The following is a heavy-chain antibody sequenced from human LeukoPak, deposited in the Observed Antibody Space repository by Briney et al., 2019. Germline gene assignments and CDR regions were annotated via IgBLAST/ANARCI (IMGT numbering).Heavy chain of an antibody. J-gene: IGHJ4*02. CDR2: IYSGGST. D-gene: IGHD4-17*01. Sequence: PGGSLRLSCAASGFTVSSNYMSWVRQAPGKGLEWVSVIYSGGSTYYADSVKGRFTISRDNSKNTLYLQMNNLRAEDTAVYYCARDKSGDYGVVDYWGQGTLVTVSS. CDR1: GFTVSSNY. CDR3: ARDKSGDYGVVDY. V-gene: IGHV3-66*01.